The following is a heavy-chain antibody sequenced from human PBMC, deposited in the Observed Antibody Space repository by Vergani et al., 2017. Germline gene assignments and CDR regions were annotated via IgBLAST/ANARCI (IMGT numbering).Heavy chain of an antibody. D-gene: IGHD3-10*01. J-gene: IGHJ5*02. CDR3: ARNGRPLWNYGSGSPMNWFDP. V-gene: IGHV4-39*07. CDR2: INHSGST. CDR1: GGSISSGSYY. Sequence: QVQLQESGPGLVKPSQTLSLTCTVSGGSISSGSYYWSWIRQPPGKGLEWIGEINHSGSTNYNPSLKSRVTISVDTSKNQFSLKLSSVTAADTAVYYCARNGRPLWNYGSGSPMNWFDPWGQGTLVTVSS.